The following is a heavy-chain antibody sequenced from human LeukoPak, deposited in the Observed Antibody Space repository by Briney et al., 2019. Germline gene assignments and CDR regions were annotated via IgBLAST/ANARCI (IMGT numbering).Heavy chain of an antibody. V-gene: IGHV3-64*01. CDR2: ISSNGGST. CDR3: ASNGPPYYDILTGYYYYYYYYMDV. Sequence: PGGSLRLSCAASGFTFSSYAMHWVRQAPGKGLEYVSAISSNGGSTYYANSVKGRFTISRDNSKNTLYLQMNSLRAEDTAVYYCASNGPPYYDILTGYYYYYYYYMDVWGKGTTVTVSS. D-gene: IGHD3-9*01. J-gene: IGHJ6*03. CDR1: GFTFSSYA.